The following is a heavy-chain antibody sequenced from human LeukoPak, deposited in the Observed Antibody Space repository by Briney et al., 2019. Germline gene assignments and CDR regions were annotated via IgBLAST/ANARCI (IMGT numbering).Heavy chain of an antibody. J-gene: IGHJ4*02. CDR1: GFTFSSYS. V-gene: IGHV3-21*01. D-gene: IGHD5-12*01. Sequence: GGSLRLSCAASGFTFSSYSMNWVRQAPGKGLEWVSSISSSSYIYYADSVKGRFTISRDNAKNSLYLQMNSLRAEDTAVYYCARGQSGYSGYDYDYWGQGTLVTVSS. CDR2: ISSSSYI. CDR3: ARGQSGYSGYDYDY.